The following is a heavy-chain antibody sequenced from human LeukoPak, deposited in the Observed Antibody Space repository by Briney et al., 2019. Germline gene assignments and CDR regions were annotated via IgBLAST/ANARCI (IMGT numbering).Heavy chain of an antibody. CDR1: GFTFSSYG. CDR2: ISYDGSNK. V-gene: IGHV3-30*18. D-gene: IGHD3-22*01. J-gene: IGHJ5*02. Sequence: PGRSVRLSCAASGFTFSSYGMHGARQAPGKGLEWVAVISYDGSNKYYADSVKGRFTISRDNSKNTLYLQMNSLRAEDTAVYYCAKDPDNYDSSGYQGDNWFDPWGQGTLVTVSS. CDR3: AKDPDNYDSSGYQGDNWFDP.